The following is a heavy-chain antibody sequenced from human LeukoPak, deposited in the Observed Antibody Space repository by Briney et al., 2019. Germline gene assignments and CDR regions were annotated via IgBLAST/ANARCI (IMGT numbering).Heavy chain of an antibody. Sequence: PSGTLSLTCTVVGGSITSDYWSWIRQPAGKGLEWMGRIFTSGSAAYNPSLKSRVTMSLDTSKNQFFLKLSSVTAADTAAYFCSRGGANDLWGQGTLVTVSP. CDR1: GGSITSDY. J-gene: IGHJ5*02. V-gene: IGHV4-4*07. CDR3: SRGGANDL. D-gene: IGHD4/OR15-4a*01. CDR2: IFTSGSA.